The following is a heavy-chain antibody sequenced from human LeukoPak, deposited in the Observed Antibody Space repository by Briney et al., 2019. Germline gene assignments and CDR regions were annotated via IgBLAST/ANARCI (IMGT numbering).Heavy chain of an antibody. D-gene: IGHD1-1*01. CDR1: GFTFSESW. J-gene: IGHJ4*02. Sequence: GGSLRLSCVVSGFTFSESWMSWVRQAPGKGLGWVASLNLDGSDKYYVDSVKGRFTISRDNAENSLYLQMDSLRVEDTAVYYCAKGKRYPDYWGQGTLVTVSS. CDR2: LNLDGSDK. V-gene: IGHV3-7*03. CDR3: AKGKRYPDY.